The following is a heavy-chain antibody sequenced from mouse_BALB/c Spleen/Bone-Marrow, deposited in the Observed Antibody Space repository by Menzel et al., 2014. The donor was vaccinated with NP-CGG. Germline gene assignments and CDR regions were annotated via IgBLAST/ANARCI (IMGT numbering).Heavy chain of an antibody. Sequence: DVMLAESGGDLVKPGGSLKLSCAASGFTFSSYGMAWVRQTPDKSLEWVATTSSGGSHTYYPDSVKGRFTISRNNAKNTLYLQMSSLKSEDTVIYYCARREVDNSYWYFDVWGAGTTVTVSS. J-gene: IGHJ1*01. CDR2: TSSGGSHT. CDR3: ARREVDNSYWYFDV. V-gene: IGHV5-6*02. D-gene: IGHD6-1*01. CDR1: GFTFSSYG.